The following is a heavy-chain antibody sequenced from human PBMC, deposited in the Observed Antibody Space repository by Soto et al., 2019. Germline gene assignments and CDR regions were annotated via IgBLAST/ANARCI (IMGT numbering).Heavy chain of an antibody. V-gene: IGHV3-23*01. D-gene: IGHD3-22*01. CDR3: AKVITMIVVVIDSFDY. CDR2: ISGSGGST. Sequence: EVQLLESGGGLVQPGGSLRLSCAASGFTFSSYAMSWVRQAPGKGLEWVSAISGSGGSTYYADSVKGRFTISRDNSKNTLYLQMNSLRAEDTAVYYCAKVITMIVVVIDSFDYWGQGTLVTVSS. J-gene: IGHJ4*02. CDR1: GFTFSSYA.